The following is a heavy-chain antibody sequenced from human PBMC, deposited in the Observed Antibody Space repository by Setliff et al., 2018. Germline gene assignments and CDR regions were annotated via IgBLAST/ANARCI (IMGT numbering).Heavy chain of an antibody. Sequence: GASVKVSCKASGYTFTTFGVSWVRQVPGQGLEWLXWXSXXXXXXXXXXXXXXXXTLXSETTTGTGYMELRSLNSDDTAVYYCARDVPLTTVTKNYFGPWGQGTLVTVSS. J-gene: IGHJ5*02. CDR2: XSXXXXXX. CDR1: GYTFTTFG. V-gene: IGHV1-18*01. CDR3: ARDVPLTTVTKNYFGP. D-gene: IGHD4-17*01.